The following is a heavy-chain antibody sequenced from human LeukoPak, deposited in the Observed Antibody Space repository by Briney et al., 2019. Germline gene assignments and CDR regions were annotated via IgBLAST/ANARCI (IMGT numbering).Heavy chain of an antibody. CDR2: FDPEDGET. J-gene: IGHJ3*02. D-gene: IGHD2-15*01. Sequence: AASVKVSCKVSGYTLTELSMHWVRQAPGKGLEWMGGFDPEDGETIYAQKFQGRVTMTEDTSTDTAYMELSSLRSEDTAVYYCAAGYCSGGSCYSFHDAFDIWGQGTTCTVSS. CDR1: GYTLTELS. CDR3: AAGYCSGGSCYSFHDAFDI. V-gene: IGHV1-24*01.